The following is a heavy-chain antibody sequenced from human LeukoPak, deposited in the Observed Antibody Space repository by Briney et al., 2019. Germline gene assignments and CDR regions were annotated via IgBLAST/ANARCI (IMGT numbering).Heavy chain of an antibody. CDR3: ATNHVLLWFGESLGAFDI. J-gene: IGHJ3*02. D-gene: IGHD3-10*01. CDR2: IYYSGST. CDR1: GGSISSSSYY. V-gene: IGHV4-39*01. Sequence: TSETLSLTCTVSGGSISSSSYYWGWIRQPPGKGLEWIGSIYYSGSTYYNPSLKSRVTISVDTSKNQFSLKLSSVTAADTAVYYCATNHVLLWFGESLGAFDIWGQGTMVTVSS.